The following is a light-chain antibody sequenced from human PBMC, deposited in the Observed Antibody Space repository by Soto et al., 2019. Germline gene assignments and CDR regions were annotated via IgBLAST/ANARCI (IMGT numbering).Light chain of an antibody. J-gene: IGKJ5*01. Sequence: AIRMTQSPCSLSASVGDRVIITCRASQGIRNDLGWYQQKPGKAPNLLXYLASSLQSEVPSRFSGSGSGTDFTLTITSLPPEDFETYYCQQSYGNPITFGQGTRLEIK. CDR3: QQSYGNPIT. CDR1: QGIRND. CDR2: LAS. V-gene: IGKV1-6*01.